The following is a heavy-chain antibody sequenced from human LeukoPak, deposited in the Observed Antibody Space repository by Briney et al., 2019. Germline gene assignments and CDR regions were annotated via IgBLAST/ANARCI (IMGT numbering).Heavy chain of an antibody. J-gene: IGHJ5*02. CDR1: GYTFTGYY. CDR2: INPNSGGT. Sequence: ASVKVSCKASGYTFTGYYMHWVRQAPGQGLEWMGWINPNSGGTNYAQKFQGRVTMTRDTSIRTAYMELSRLRSDDTAVYYCAREGYCSGGSCYPNWFDPWGQGTLVTVSS. D-gene: IGHD2-15*01. V-gene: IGHV1-2*02. CDR3: AREGYCSGGSCYPNWFDP.